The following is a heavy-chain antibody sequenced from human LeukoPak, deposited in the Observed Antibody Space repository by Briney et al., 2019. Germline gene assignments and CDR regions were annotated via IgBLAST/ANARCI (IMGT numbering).Heavy chain of an antibody. D-gene: IGHD3-9*01. J-gene: IGHJ4*02. CDR1: GFTFSSYA. Sequence: GGSLRLSCAASGFTFSSYAMSWVRQAPGKGLEWVSAISGSGGSTYYADSVKGRFTISRDNSKNTLYLQMNSLRAEDTAVYYCAKSTGRYFSLLDDLGYWGQGTLVTVSS. CDR3: AKSTGRYFSLLDDLGY. CDR2: ISGSGGST. V-gene: IGHV3-23*01.